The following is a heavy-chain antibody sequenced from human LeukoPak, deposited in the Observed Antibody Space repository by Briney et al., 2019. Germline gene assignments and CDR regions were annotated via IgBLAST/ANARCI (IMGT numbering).Heavy chain of an antibody. J-gene: IGHJ4*02. CDR1: GFTFSSYS. CDR2: ISSSSSYI. V-gene: IGHV3-21*01. D-gene: IGHD1-26*01. CDR3: AREPPRKVGATTDFDY. Sequence: GGSLRLTCAASGFTFSSYSMNWVRQAPGKGLEWVSSISSSSSYIYYADSVKGRFTISRDNAKNSLYLQMNSLRAEDTAVYYCAREPPRKVGATTDFDYWGQGTLVTVSS.